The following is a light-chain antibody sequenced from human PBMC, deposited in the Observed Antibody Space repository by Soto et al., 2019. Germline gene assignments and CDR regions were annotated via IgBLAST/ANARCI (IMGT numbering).Light chain of an antibody. CDR3: QQYFTTPRT. CDR2: WAS. V-gene: IGKV4-1*01. J-gene: IGKJ1*01. Sequence: DIVMTQSPDSLAVSLGERATINCKSSQSVLYSSNNKDYLAWYQQKPGQPPKLLIYWASTRQFGVPDRFSGSGSETDFTLTISSLQAEDVAVYYCQQYFTTPRTFGQGTKVEIK. CDR1: QSVLYSSNNKDY.